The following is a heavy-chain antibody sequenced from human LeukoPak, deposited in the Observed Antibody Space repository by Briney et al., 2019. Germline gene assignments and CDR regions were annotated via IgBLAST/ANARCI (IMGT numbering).Heavy chain of an antibody. V-gene: IGHV3-30*02. CDR2: IRYDGSNK. CDR1: GFTFSSYG. Sequence: GGSLRLSCAASGFTFSSYGMHWVRQAPGKGLEWVAFIRYDGSNKYYADSVKGRFTISRDNSKNTLYLQMNSLRAEDTAVYYCAKGGIPYKPTVTTQFDYWGQGTLVTVSS. D-gene: IGHD4-11*01. CDR3: AKGGIPYKPTVTTQFDY. J-gene: IGHJ4*02.